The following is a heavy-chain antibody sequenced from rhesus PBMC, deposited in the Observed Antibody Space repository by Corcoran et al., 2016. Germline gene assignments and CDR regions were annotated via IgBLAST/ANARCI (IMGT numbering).Heavy chain of an antibody. CDR2: IDGNTASN. V-gene: IGHV4-73*01. CDR1: GGSITGYY. CDR3: ARDICTSTTCYVSYDV. J-gene: IGHJ5-1*01. D-gene: IGHD2-2*01. Sequence: QVKLQQWGEGLVKPSETLSLTCAVYGGSITGYYWSWIRQPPGKGLEWIGNIDGNTASNNYHPSRKNRVTSSKYTSKNQFSLKLSSVTAADTAVYYCARDICTSTTCYVSYDVWGPGVLVTVSS.